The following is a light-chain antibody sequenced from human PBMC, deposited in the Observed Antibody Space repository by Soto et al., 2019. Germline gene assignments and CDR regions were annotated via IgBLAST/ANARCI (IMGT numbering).Light chain of an antibody. V-gene: IGLV3-21*04. Sequence: SSELTQPPSVSVAPGKTARITCGGNNIGSKSVHWYQQKPGQAPVLVIFYDSDRPSGIPERFSGSNSGNTATLTISRVEAGDEADYYCQVWDSSGDHRGVFGGGTQLTVL. CDR2: YDS. CDR1: NIGSKS. CDR3: QVWDSSGDHRGV. J-gene: IGLJ3*02.